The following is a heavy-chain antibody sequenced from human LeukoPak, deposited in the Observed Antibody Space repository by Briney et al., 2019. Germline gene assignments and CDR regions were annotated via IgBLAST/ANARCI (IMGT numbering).Heavy chain of an antibody. Sequence: SETLSLTCAVYGGSFSGYYWSWIRQPPGKGLEWIGEINHSGSTNYNPSLKSRVTISVDTSKNQFSLKLSSVAAADTAVYYCARGAAAGIDYWGQGTLVTVSS. V-gene: IGHV4-34*01. CDR3: ARGAAAGIDY. D-gene: IGHD6-13*01. CDR1: GGSFSGYY. CDR2: INHSGST. J-gene: IGHJ4*02.